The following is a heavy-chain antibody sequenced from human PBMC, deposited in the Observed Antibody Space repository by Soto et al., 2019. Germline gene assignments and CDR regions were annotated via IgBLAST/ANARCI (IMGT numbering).Heavy chain of an antibody. CDR3: ARGIQLWAALRRYYYGMDV. CDR1: GGTFSSYA. J-gene: IGHJ6*02. Sequence: SVKVSCKASGGTFSSYAISWVRQAPGQGLEWRGGIIPIFGTANYAQKFQGRVTITADESRSTAYMELSSLRSEDTAVYYCARGIQLWAALRRYYYGMDVWGQGTTVTVSS. CDR2: IIPIFGTA. D-gene: IGHD5-18*01. V-gene: IGHV1-69*13.